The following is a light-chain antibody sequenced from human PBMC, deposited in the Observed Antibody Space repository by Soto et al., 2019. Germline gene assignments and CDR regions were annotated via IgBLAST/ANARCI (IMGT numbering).Light chain of an antibody. CDR3: LHSRNSVST. CDR2: SAH. J-gene: IGKJ3*01. V-gene: IGKV3-20*01. CDR1: QSVSTLH. Sequence: VLTQSPGTLSLSPGERATLSCRASQSVSTLHITWYHQRPGQAPRLLIYSAHTRAAGIPDRFSASGSGTDFTLTISRLEPEDYGVYYCLHSRNSVSTFGPGSRVDIK.